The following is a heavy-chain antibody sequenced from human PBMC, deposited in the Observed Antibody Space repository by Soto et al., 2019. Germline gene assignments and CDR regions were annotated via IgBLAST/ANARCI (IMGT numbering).Heavy chain of an antibody. Sequence: SETLSLTCAVSGYSISSSNWWGWIRQPPGKGLEWIGYIYYSGTTYYNPSLKTRVTISPDTSKNQFSLNLSSVTAADTAVYYCARGFDSGRLYAFESWGQGTQVT. CDR1: GYSISSSNW. V-gene: IGHV4-28*03. CDR2: IYYSGTT. CDR3: ARGFDSGRLYAFES. D-gene: IGHD1-26*01. J-gene: IGHJ4*02.